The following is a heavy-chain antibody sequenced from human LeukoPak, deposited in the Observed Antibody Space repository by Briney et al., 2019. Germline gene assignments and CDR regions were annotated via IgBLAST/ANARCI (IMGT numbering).Heavy chain of an antibody. Sequence: SVKVSCKASGGTFSSYTISWVRQAPGQGLEWMGRIIPILGIANYAQKFQGRVTITADKSTSTAYMELSSLRSGDTAVYYCAGNTLSYYYDSSGYYNAFDIWGQGTMVTVSS. CDR2: IIPILGIA. CDR3: AGNTLSYYYDSSGYYNAFDI. D-gene: IGHD3-22*01. J-gene: IGHJ3*02. V-gene: IGHV1-69*02. CDR1: GGTFSSYT.